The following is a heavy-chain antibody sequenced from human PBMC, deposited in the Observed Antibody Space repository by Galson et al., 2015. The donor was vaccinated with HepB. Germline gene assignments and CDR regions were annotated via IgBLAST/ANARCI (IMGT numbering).Heavy chain of an antibody. CDR3: TRVTAIWFGELSQFDY. V-gene: IGHV3-49*04. J-gene: IGHJ4*02. CDR2: IRSKAYGGTT. CDR1: GFTFGDYA. Sequence: SLRLSCAASGFTFGDYAMSWVRQAPGKGLEWVGFIRSKAYGGTTEYAASVKGRFTISRDDSKSIAYLQMNSLKTEDTAVYYCTRVTAIWFGELSQFDYWGQGTLVTVSS. D-gene: IGHD3-10*01.